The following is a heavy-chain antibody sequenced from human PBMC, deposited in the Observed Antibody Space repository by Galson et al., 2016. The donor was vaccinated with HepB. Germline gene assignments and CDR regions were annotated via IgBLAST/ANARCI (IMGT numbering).Heavy chain of an antibody. J-gene: IGHJ4*02. CDR3: AREGSTGGGVVEY. CDR1: GYTFTSNS. Sequence: SVTVSCKASGYTFTSNSIHWMRQAPGQRLEWMGWIIVGGAHTNYSPTFQGRPTITSDTSAHTVYMELSSLTSEDTAVYYCAREGSTGGGVVEYWGQGTLVTVSS. V-gene: IGHV1-3*01. D-gene: IGHD3-10*01. CDR2: IIVGGAHT.